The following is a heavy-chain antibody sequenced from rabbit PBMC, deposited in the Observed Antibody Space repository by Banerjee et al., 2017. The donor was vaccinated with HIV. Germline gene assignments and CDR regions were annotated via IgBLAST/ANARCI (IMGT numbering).Heavy chain of an antibody. V-gene: IGHV1S45*01. CDR3: ARGGVSAGDGYVL. CDR1: GFTLSNYW. CDR2: IYSGSGDT. D-gene: IGHD6-1*01. Sequence: QEQLVESGGGLVQPEGSLTLTCTASGFTLSNYWMCWVRQAPGKGLEWIGCIYSGSGDTYYASWAKGRFTISKTSSTTVTLQMTSLTAADTANYLCARGGVSAGDGYVLWGPGTLVTVS. J-gene: IGHJ4*01.